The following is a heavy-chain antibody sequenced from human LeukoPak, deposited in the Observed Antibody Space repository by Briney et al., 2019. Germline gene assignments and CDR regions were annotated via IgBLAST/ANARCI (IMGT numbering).Heavy chain of an antibody. CDR1: GFIFSNYA. Sequence: GGSLRLSCATSGFIFSNYAMSWVRQAPGEGLEWVSTLSGSGDNTYHADSVKGRFTISRDNSKNTLYLQMNSLRVEDTAVYYCARTAVTAMAYQYWGQGTLVTVSS. V-gene: IGHV3-23*01. CDR2: LSGSGDNT. D-gene: IGHD5-18*01. CDR3: ARTAVTAMAYQY. J-gene: IGHJ1*01.